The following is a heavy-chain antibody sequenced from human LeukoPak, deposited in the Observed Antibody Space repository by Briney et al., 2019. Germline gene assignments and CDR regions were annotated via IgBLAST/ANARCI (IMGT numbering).Heavy chain of an antibody. CDR3: ARETYYYGSGSYYFDY. V-gene: IGHV3-48*03. CDR2: ISSSGSTI. D-gene: IGHD3-10*01. CDR1: GFTFSSYE. J-gene: IGHJ4*02. Sequence: GGSLRLSCAASGFTFSSYEMNWVRQAPGKGLEWVSYISSSGSTIYYADSVKGRFTISRDNAKNSLYLQMNSLRAEDTAVYYCARETYYYGSGSYYFDYWGQGTLVTASS.